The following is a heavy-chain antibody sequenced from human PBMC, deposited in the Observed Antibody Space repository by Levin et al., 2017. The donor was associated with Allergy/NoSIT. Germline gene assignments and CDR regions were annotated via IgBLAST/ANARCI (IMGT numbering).Heavy chain of an antibody. V-gene: IGHV3-30*18. CDR1: GFTFSSYG. D-gene: IGHD3-16*01. CDR3: AKDRKRIMITLVDY. Sequence: GGSLRLSCAASGFTFSSYGMHWVRQAPGKGLEWVAVISYDGSNKYYADSVKGRFTISRDNSKNTLYLQMNSLRAEDTAVYYCAKDRKRIMITLVDYWGQGTLVTVSS. CDR2: ISYDGSNK. J-gene: IGHJ4*02.